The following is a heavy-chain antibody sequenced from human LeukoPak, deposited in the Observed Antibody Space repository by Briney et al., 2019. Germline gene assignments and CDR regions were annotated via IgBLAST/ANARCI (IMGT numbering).Heavy chain of an antibody. D-gene: IGHD3-10*01. Sequence: SETLSLTCTVSGGYISSHYWSWIRQPPGKGLAWIGYVFYGGSSEYNPSLKSRVTISVDTSKNQFSLKLSSVTAADTAVYYCARGSSGSYWDYWGQGTLVTVSS. J-gene: IGHJ4*02. CDR2: VFYGGSS. CDR3: ARGSSGSYWDY. V-gene: IGHV4-59*11. CDR1: GGYISSHY.